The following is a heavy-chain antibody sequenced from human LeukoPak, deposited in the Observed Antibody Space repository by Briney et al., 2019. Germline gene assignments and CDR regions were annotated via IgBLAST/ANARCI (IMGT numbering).Heavy chain of an antibody. CDR2: IYPDDSDA. J-gene: IGHJ5*02. CDR3: ARQGNDSSGSTRT. CDR1: GYSFTNYW. Sequence: GESLKISCKASGYSFTNYWIGWVRQMPGKGLEWMGIIYPDDSDARYSPSFQGQVTISADKSISTAYLQWSSLKASDTAMYYCARQGNDSSGSTRTWGQGTLVTVSS. V-gene: IGHV5-51*01. D-gene: IGHD3-22*01.